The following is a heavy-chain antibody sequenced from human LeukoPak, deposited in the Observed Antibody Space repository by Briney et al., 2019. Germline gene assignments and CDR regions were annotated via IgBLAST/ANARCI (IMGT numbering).Heavy chain of an antibody. CDR3: ARQRGCSSTSCYRFDS. Sequence: SETLSLTCTVSGGSISSYYWSWIRQPPGKGLEWIGYIYYSENTNYNPSLKSRVTISVDTSKNQFSLKLSSVTAADTAVYYCARQRGCSSTSCYRFDSWGQGTLVTVSS. CDR1: GGSISSYY. D-gene: IGHD2-2*01. J-gene: IGHJ5*01. V-gene: IGHV4-59*08. CDR2: IYYSENT.